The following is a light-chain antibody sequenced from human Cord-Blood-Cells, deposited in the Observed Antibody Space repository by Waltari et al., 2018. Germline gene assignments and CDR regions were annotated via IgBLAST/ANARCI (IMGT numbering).Light chain of an antibody. J-gene: IGKJ1*01. CDR1: QSISSW. V-gene: IGKV1-5*01. CDR2: DAS. Sequence: DIQMTQSPSTLSASVGDRVTITCRASQSISSWLAWYQQKPWKAPKLLIYDASSLESWVPSRFSGSGSGTEFTLTISSLQPDDFATYYCQQYNSYSWTFGQGTKVEIK. CDR3: QQYNSYSWT.